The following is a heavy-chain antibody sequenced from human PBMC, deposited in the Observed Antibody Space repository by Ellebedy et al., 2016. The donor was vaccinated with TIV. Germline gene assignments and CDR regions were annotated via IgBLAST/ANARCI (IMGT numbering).Heavy chain of an antibody. CDR3: AKGTVGSCNDAGCFPLDC. CDR1: GFTFSSYA. D-gene: IGHD2-15*01. V-gene: IGHV3-23*01. CDR2: ISGSGGST. J-gene: IGHJ4*02. Sequence: PGGSLRPSCAASGFTFSSYAMNWVRQAQGKGLEWVSTISGSGGSTYYADSVKGRFSVSRDNSKNTLYLQMNSLRVEDSAVYYCAKGTVGSCNDAGCFPLDCWGQGTLVTVSP.